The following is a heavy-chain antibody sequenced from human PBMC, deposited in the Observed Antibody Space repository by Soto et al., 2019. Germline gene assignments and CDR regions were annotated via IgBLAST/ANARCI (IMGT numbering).Heavy chain of an antibody. CDR2: ISGSGGST. CDR3: AKGLAYCGGDCPSYYGMDV. J-gene: IGHJ6*02. V-gene: IGHV3-23*01. Sequence: GGSLRLSCAASGFTFSSYAMSWVRQAPGKGLEWVSAISGSGGSTYYADSVTGRLTISRDNSKNTLYLQMNSLRAADKAVYYCAKGLAYCGGDCPSYYGMDVWGQGTTVTVSS. CDR1: GFTFSSYA. D-gene: IGHD2-21*02.